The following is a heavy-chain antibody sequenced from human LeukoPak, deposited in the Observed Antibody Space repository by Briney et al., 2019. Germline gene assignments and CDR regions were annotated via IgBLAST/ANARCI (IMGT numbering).Heavy chain of an antibody. V-gene: IGHV3-21*06. CDR3: ARDSRHHRFLYWDWFDP. J-gene: IGHJ5*02. Sequence: GGSPRLSCAASGFTFSSYEMNWVRQAPGKGLEWVSSISVGSRYIFYADSVKGRFTISRDNAKNSLYLHMNSLRAEDTAVYYCARDSRHHRFLYWDWFDPWGQGTLVTVSS. CDR2: ISVGSRYI. CDR1: GFTFSSYE. D-gene: IGHD2/OR15-2a*01.